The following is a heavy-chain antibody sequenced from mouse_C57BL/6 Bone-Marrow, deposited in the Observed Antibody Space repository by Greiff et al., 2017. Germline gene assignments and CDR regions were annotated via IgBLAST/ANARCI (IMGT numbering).Heavy chain of an antibody. CDR3: AKKGVENAWFAY. CDR2: IWRGGST. V-gene: IGHV2-5*01. Sequence: VKVVESGPGLVQPSQSLSITCTVSGFSLTSYGVHWVRQSPGKGLEWLGVIWRGGSTDYNAAFMSRLSITKDNSKSQVFFKMNSLQADDTAIYYCAKKGVENAWFAYWGQGTLVTVSA. CDR1: GFSLTSYG. J-gene: IGHJ3*01.